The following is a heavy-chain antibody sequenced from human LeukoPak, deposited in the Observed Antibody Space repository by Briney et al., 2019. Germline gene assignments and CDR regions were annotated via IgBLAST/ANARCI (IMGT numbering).Heavy chain of an antibody. D-gene: IGHD3-10*01. Sequence: GGSLRLSCAASGFTFSSYGMHWVRQAPGKGLEWVAVIWYDGSNKYYADSVKGRFTISRENSKNTLYLQMNSLRAEDTAVYYCARAVYGSGSYPYFDYWGQGTLVTVSS. J-gene: IGHJ4*02. CDR1: GFTFSSYG. V-gene: IGHV3-33*01. CDR3: ARAVYGSGSYPYFDY. CDR2: IWYDGSNK.